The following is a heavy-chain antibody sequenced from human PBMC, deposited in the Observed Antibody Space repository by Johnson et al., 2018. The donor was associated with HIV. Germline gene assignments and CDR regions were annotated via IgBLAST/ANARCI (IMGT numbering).Heavy chain of an antibody. CDR2: IRYDGNNK. Sequence: QVYLVESGGGVVQPGGSLRLSCAASGFTFSSYGMHWVRQAPGKGLEWVAFIRYDGNNKFYADSVKGRFTISRDNSKNTLYLQMNSLRAEDTAVYYCARDSDSLYAFDIWGQGTMVTVSS. D-gene: IGHD3-22*01. CDR3: ARDSDSLYAFDI. V-gene: IGHV3-30*02. J-gene: IGHJ3*02. CDR1: GFTFSSYG.